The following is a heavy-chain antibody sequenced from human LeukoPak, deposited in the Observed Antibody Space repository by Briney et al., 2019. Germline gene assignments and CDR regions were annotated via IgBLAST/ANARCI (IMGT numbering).Heavy chain of an antibody. J-gene: IGHJ4*02. CDR1: GYTFTTYA. CDR3: ARDKPYIAVASTELDFDS. CDR2: INAGNGNT. V-gene: IGHV1-3*01. Sequence: ASVKVSCKASGYTFTTYAMHWVRQAPGQRLEWMGWINAGNGNTIYSQKFQGRVTITRDTSASTAYMELSSLRSEDTAVYYCARDKPYIAVASTELDFDSWGQGTLVTVSS. D-gene: IGHD6-19*01.